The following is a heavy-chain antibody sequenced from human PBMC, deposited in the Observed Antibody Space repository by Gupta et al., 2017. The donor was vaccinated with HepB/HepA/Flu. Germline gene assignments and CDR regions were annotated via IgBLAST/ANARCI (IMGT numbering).Heavy chain of an antibody. Sequence: EVQLVESGGVVVQPGGSLRLSCAASGLTFDDYTMHWVRQAPGKGLECVSLISWDGGSTYYADSVKGRFTISRDNSKNSLYLQMNSLRTEDTALYYCAKGTIKLQSDYYYYMDVWGKGTTVTVSS. CDR2: ISWDGGST. D-gene: IGHD4-11*01. CDR1: GLTFDDYT. CDR3: AKGTIKLQSDYYYYMDV. V-gene: IGHV3-43*01. J-gene: IGHJ6*03.